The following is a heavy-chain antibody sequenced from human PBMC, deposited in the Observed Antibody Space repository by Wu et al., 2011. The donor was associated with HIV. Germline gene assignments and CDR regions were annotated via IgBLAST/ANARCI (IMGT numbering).Heavy chain of an antibody. CDR3: ARGGLMSPFGGIENWFDP. Sequence: QVQLVQSGAGVKKPGSSVKVSCKAFGGTLHSYAINWVRQAPGQGPEWMGGIVPINGPVKYAQKFQDRLKLSTDESSSTTYLDLRSLTYEDTAIYYCARGGLMSPFGGIENWFDPWGHGTLVSVDS. J-gene: IGHJ5*02. CDR2: IVPINGPV. V-gene: IGHV1-69*05. CDR1: GGTLHSYA. D-gene: IGHD3-16*01.